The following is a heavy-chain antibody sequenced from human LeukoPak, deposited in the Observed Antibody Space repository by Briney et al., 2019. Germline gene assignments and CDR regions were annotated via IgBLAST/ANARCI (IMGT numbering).Heavy chain of an antibody. Sequence: GGSLRLSCAASGFTFSSYGIHWVRQAPGKGLEWVALISYDGSNKYYADSVKGRFTISRDNSKNTLYLQMNSLTAEDTAVYYCARDRYYDSSGYYFTPTGYFDYWGQGTLVTVSS. CDR1: GFTFSSYG. CDR2: ISYDGSNK. J-gene: IGHJ4*02. CDR3: ARDRYYDSSGYYFTPTGYFDY. V-gene: IGHV3-30*19. D-gene: IGHD3-22*01.